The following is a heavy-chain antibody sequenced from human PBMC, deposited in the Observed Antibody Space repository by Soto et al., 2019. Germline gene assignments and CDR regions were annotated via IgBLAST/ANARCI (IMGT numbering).Heavy chain of an antibody. D-gene: IGHD3-10*01. Sequence: SETLCLTCTVSGGSSSSGGYYWNWIRQHPGKGLEWIGYIYYSGSTYYNPSLKSRVTMSLDTSKNQFSLKLRAVSTADTAVYYCATRPPGGPYRGVFDYWSQGTLVTVSS. CDR3: ATRPPGGPYRGVFDY. CDR2: IYYSGST. CDR1: GGSSSSGGYY. J-gene: IGHJ4*02. V-gene: IGHV4-31*03.